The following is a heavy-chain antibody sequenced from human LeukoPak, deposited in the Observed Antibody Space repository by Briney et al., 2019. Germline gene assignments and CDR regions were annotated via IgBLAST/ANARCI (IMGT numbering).Heavy chain of an antibody. CDR1: GFTFDDYA. Sequence: GGSLRLSCAASGFTFDDYAMHWVRQAPGKGLEWVSLISGDGGSTYYADSVKGRFTISRDNSKNSLYLQMNSLRTEDTALYYCAKEQWPVRAYYGMDVWGQGTTVTVSS. D-gene: IGHD6-19*01. CDR3: AKEQWPVRAYYGMDV. CDR2: ISGDGGST. J-gene: IGHJ6*02. V-gene: IGHV3-43*02.